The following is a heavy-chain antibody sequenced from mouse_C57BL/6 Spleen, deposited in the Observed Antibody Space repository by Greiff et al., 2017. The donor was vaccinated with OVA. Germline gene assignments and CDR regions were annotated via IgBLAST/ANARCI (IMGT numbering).Heavy chain of an antibody. CDR2: FYPGSGSI. V-gene: IGHV1-62-2*01. CDR1: GYTFTEYT. Sequence: QVHVKQSGAELVKPGASVKLSCKASGYTFTEYTIHWVKQRSGQGLEWIGWFYPGSGSIKYNEKFKDKATLTADKSSSTVYMELSRLTSEDSAVYVCARHEYYGSSYDAMDYWGQGTSVTVSS. D-gene: IGHD1-1*01. J-gene: IGHJ4*01. CDR3: ARHEYYGSSYDAMDY.